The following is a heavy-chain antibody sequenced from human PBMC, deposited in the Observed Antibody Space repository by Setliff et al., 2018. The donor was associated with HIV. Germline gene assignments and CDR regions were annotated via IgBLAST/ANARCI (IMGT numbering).Heavy chain of an antibody. CDR1: GGSISSYYW. V-gene: IGHV2-5*08. D-gene: IGHD3-22*01. CDR3: ARTFPCFYYANSGHTNYFDF. Sequence: TLSLTCTVSGGSISSYYWSWIRQPPGKALEWLALIYWDDYKHYSPSLKNRLTVTKDNSKNRVVLTMTSLDPGDTATYFCARTFPCFYYANSGHTNYFDFWGQGARVTVSS. CDR2: IYWDDYK. J-gene: IGHJ4*02.